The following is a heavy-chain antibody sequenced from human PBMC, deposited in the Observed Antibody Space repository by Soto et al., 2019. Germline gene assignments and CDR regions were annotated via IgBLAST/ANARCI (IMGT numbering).Heavy chain of an antibody. J-gene: IGHJ4*02. CDR2: ISDDGGTT. Sequence: QSGGSLRLSCSASGFSFGTYAIHWVRQAPGKGLEYVSAISDDGGTTYYADSVKGRFTISRDNSKKSLYLQMSSLRAEDTAVYYCVKPPGYYIDSITYYSVWGQGSLVTVSS. V-gene: IGHV3-64D*06. D-gene: IGHD3-22*01. CDR1: GFSFGTYA. CDR3: VKPPGYYIDSITYYSV.